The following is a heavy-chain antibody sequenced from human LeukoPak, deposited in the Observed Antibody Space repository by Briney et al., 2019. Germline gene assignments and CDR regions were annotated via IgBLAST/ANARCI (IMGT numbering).Heavy chain of an antibody. CDR2: INHSGST. D-gene: IGHD4-17*01. CDR3: ARHLTVTTKLNWCDP. V-gene: IGHV4-34*01. Sequence: PSETLSLTCAVYGGSFCGYYWRWIRQPPRKGLEWIGEINHSGSTNYNPSLKSRVTISVDTSKNQFSLKLSSVTAADTAVYYCARHLTVTTKLNWCDPWGQGTLVTVSS. J-gene: IGHJ5*02. CDR1: GGSFCGYY.